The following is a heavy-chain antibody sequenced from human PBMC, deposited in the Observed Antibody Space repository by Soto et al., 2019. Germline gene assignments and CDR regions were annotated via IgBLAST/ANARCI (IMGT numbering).Heavy chain of an antibody. CDR1: GFTFSSYS. CDR3: ARAKIRVVVAPGAFDI. D-gene: IGHD3-22*01. J-gene: IGHJ3*02. V-gene: IGHV3-21*01. Sequence: GGSLRLSCAASGFTFSSYSMNWVRQAPGKGLEWVSSISSSSSYIYYADSVKGRFTISRDNAKNSLYLQMNSLRAEDTAVYYCARAKIRVVVAPGAFDIWGQGTMVTVSS. CDR2: ISSSSSYI.